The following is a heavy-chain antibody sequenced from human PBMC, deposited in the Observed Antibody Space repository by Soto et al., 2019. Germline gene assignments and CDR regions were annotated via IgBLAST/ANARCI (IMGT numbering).Heavy chain of an antibody. J-gene: IGHJ6*02. D-gene: IGHD3-22*01. V-gene: IGHV1-69*01. Sequence: QVQLVQSGAEMQQPGASVMVSCKASGGTFSKYAFSWVRQAPGQGLEWLGGTSPMFGTPNYAQKFQGRVAISADESTATVYMELSSLRSEDTAVYFCARPLRDRNYYYGMAVWGQGTTVTVSS. CDR1: GGTFSKYA. CDR3: ARPLRDRNYYYGMAV. CDR2: TSPMFGTP.